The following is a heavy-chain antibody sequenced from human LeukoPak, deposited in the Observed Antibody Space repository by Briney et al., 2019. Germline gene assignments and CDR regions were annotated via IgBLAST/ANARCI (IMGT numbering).Heavy chain of an antibody. CDR1: GYIFSNYE. V-gene: IGHV3-48*03. J-gene: IGHJ6*04. CDR2: ISSSGKTK. CDR3: AKDTQLWFQAS. D-gene: IGHD5-18*01. Sequence: GGSLRLSCAASGYIFSNYEGNWVRQAPGKGLEWVSYISSSGKTKYYGDSVKGRFTISRDNAKNSLFLQMNSLRAEDTAVYYCAKDTQLWFQASWGKGTTVTVSS.